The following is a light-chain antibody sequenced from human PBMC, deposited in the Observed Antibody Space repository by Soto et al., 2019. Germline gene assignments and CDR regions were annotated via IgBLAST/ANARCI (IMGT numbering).Light chain of an antibody. CDR1: SNDIGGYNY. CDR2: EVT. V-gene: IGLV2-8*01. J-gene: IGLJ2*01. CDR3: ASYAGNNVV. Sequence: QSALTQPPSASGSPGQSVAISCTGTSNDIGGYNYVSWYQQHSGKAPKLIIYEVTRRPSGVPDRFSGSKSGSTASLTVSGLHAEDEADYYCASYAGNNVVFGGGTKVTVL.